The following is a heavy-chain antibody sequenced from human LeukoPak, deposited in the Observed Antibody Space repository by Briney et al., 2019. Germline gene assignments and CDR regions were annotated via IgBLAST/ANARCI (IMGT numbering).Heavy chain of an antibody. CDR1: GGSFSGYY. Sequence: PSETLSLTCAVYGGSFSGYYWSWIRQPPGKGLEWIGEINHSGSTNYNPSLKSRVTISVDTSKNQFSLKLSSVTAADTAVYYCARGRRIAARPKPFDPWGQGTLVTVSS. J-gene: IGHJ5*02. D-gene: IGHD6-6*01. CDR2: INHSGST. CDR3: ARGRRIAARPKPFDP. V-gene: IGHV4-34*01.